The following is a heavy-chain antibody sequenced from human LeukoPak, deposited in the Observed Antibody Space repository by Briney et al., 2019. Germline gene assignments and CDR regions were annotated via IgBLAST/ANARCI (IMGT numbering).Heavy chain of an antibody. Sequence: SETLSLTCTVSGGSISSSSYYWGWIRQPPGKGLEWIGSIHYSGSTYYNPSLKSRVTISVDTSKNQFSLKLSSVTAADTAVYYCARDNTRGGMWWPSGWGQGTLVTVSS. D-gene: IGHD2-21*01. CDR2: IHYSGST. J-gene: IGHJ4*02. CDR1: GGSISSSSYY. CDR3: ARDNTRGGMWWPSG. V-gene: IGHV4-39*02.